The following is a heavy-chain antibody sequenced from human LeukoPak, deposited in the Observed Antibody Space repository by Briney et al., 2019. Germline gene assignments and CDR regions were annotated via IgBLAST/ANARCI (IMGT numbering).Heavy chain of an antibody. D-gene: IGHD6-13*01. CDR3: ARIKYSSSWYLDH. V-gene: IGHV1-2*02. CDR1: GYAFTDYY. Sequence: APVKVSCKASGYAFTDYYMHWVRQAPGQGLEWIGWINPNSGGTNYAQKFQGRVTMSMDRSINTAYMEMSTLRYGGTAVYYCARIKYSSSWYLDHWGQGTLVTVSS. J-gene: IGHJ4*02. CDR2: INPNSGGT.